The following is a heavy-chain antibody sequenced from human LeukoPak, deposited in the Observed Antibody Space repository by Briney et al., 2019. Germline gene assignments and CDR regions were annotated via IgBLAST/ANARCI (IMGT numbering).Heavy chain of an antibody. D-gene: IGHD6-13*01. CDR2: ISAYNGNT. J-gene: IGHJ4*02. Sequence: ASVKVSCKASGYTFTSYGISWVRQAPGQGLEWMGWISAYNGNTNYAQKLQGRVTMTTDTSTSTAYMELRSLRSDDTAVYYCARGIVQRLVRGLLEYWGQGTLVTVSS. CDR1: GYTFTSYG. CDR3: ARGIVQRLVRGLLEY. V-gene: IGHV1-18*01.